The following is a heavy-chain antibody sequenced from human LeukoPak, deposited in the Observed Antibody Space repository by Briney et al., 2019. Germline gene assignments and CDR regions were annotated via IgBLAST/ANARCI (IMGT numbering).Heavy chain of an antibody. D-gene: IGHD3-3*01. V-gene: IGHV3-64*01. Sequence: GGSLRLSCAASGFTFSSYAMHWVRQAPGKGLEYVSGINSNSNAGVTYYTNSVKGRFTISRDNSKNTLYLQMGSLRAEDMAVYCCARSVGEWLSSYYFDYWGQGTLVTVSS. CDR1: GFTFSSYA. J-gene: IGHJ4*02. CDR2: INSNSNAGVT. CDR3: ARSVGEWLSSYYFDY.